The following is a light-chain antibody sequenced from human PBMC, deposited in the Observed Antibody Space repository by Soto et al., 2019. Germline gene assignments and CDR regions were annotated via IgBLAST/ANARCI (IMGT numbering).Light chain of an antibody. Sequence: DIQMTQSPSSLSASVGDRVTITCRASQSISSYLNWYQQKPGKAPKLLIYAASSLQSGVPSRFSGSGSGTDFTIKISSMQTEDVETYYCQQSYSTLITFGGGTKV. CDR2: AAS. CDR3: QQSYSTLIT. J-gene: IGKJ4*01. CDR1: QSISSY. V-gene: IGKV1-39*01.